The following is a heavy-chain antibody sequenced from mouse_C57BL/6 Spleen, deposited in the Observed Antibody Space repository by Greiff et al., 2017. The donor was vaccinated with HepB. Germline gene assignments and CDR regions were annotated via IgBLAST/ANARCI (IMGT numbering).Heavy chain of an antibody. V-gene: IGHV1-20*01. CDR1: GYSFPGYF. D-gene: IGHD4-1*01. Sequence: EVQLQQSGPELVKPGDSVKISCKASGYSFPGYFMNWVMQSHGKSLEWIGRINPYNGDTFYNQKFKGKATLTVDKSSSTAHMELRSLTSEDSAVYYCARWETWFAYWGQGTLVTVSA. J-gene: IGHJ3*01. CDR2: INPYNGDT. CDR3: ARWETWFAY.